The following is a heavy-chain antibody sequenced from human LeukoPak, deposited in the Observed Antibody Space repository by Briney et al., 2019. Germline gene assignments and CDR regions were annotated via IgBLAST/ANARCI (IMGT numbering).Heavy chain of an antibody. CDR2: IKQDGSEK. V-gene: IGHV3-7*01. D-gene: IGHD1-26*01. CDR3: ARPVGAFRYYYMDV. Sequence: PGGSLRLSCAASGFTFSNYRMSWVRQAPGKGLEWVASIKQDGSEKYYVDPVRGRFTISRDNARNSLFLRMNSLRVEDTAVYYCARPVGAFRYYYMDVWGKGTTVTVAS. J-gene: IGHJ6*03. CDR1: GFTFSNYR.